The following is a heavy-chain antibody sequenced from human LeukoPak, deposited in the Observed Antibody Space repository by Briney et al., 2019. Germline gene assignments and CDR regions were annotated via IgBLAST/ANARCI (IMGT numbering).Heavy chain of an antibody. Sequence: SETLSLTCAVYGGFFSGYYWSWIRQPPGKGLEWIGEINHSGSTNYNPSLKSRVTISVDTSKNQFSLKLSSVTAADTAVYYCARVPGWYYYGMDVWGQGTTVTVSS. J-gene: IGHJ6*02. CDR1: GGFFSGYY. CDR2: INHSGST. V-gene: IGHV4-34*01. D-gene: IGHD6-19*01. CDR3: ARVPGWYYYGMDV.